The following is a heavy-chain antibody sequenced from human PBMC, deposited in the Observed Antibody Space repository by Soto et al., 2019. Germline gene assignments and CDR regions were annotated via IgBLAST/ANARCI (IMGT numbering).Heavy chain of an antibody. J-gene: IGHJ5*02. CDR2: ISYRGIT. CDR1: GGSFSSGAYH. V-gene: IGHV4-31*03. D-gene: IGHD6-13*01. Sequence: QVQLQESGPGLVKPSQTLSLTCTVSGGSFSSGAYHWSWVRQHPGQGLEWIASISYRGITYSNPSLKSRLSMSVDTSKNQFSLNLTSVTAEDTAVYHCARMSATGTRWFDPWGQGTLVTVSS. CDR3: ARMSATGTRWFDP.